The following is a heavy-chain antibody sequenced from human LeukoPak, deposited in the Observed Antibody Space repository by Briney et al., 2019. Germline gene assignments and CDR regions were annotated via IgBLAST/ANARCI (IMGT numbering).Heavy chain of an antibody. CDR3: ARGVSPLDY. D-gene: IGHD2-8*01. V-gene: IGHV4-4*07. CDR2: IQSGGGT. J-gene: IGHJ4*02. CDR1: GGSISSYY. Sequence: SETLSLTCTASGGSISSYYWSWVRQPAGKGLEWIGLIQSGGGTNHNPSLKSRVTMSVDTSKFQFSLKLSSVTAADTAVYYCARGVSPLDYWGQGTLVTVSS.